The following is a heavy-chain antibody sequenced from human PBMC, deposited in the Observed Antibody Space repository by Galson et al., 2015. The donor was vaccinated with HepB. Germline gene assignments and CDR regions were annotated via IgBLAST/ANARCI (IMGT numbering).Heavy chain of an antibody. CDR3: GSWGSS. Sequence: SLRLSCAASGFTFSSNWMQWVRQAPGKGLEWVSRINSDVSTTSYTDSVKGRFTISRDNAKNTLYLQMNSLRAEDTAVYYCGSWGSSWGQGTLVTVSS. D-gene: IGHD6-13*01. CDR2: INSDVSTT. V-gene: IGHV3-74*01. J-gene: IGHJ5*02. CDR1: GFTFSSNW.